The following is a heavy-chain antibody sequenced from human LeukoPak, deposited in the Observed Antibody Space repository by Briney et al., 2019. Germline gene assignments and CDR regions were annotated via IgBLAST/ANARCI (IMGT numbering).Heavy chain of an antibody. Sequence: GASVKVSCKASGGTFSSYAISWVRQAPGQGLEWMGGIIPIFGTAHYAQKFQGRVTITADESTSTAYMELSSLRSEDTAVYYCASSSWTGTIELGLVEDLDYYYYMDVWGKGTTVTVSS. CDR3: ASSSWTGTIELGLVEDLDYYYYMDV. V-gene: IGHV1-69*13. J-gene: IGHJ6*03. D-gene: IGHD1-7*01. CDR1: GGTFSSYA. CDR2: IIPIFGTA.